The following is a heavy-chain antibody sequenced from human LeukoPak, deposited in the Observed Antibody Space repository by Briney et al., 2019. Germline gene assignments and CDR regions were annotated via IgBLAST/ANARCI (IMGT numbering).Heavy chain of an antibody. CDR1: GYTFTGYY. CDR2: INPNSGGT. V-gene: IGHV1-2*02. J-gene: IGHJ3*02. Sequence: GASVKVSCKASGYTFTGYYMHWVRQAPGLGLEWMGWINPNSGGTNYAQKFQGRVTMTRDTSISTAYMELSRLRSDDTAVYYCARADDSSGYYPAGAFDIWGQGTMVTVSS. D-gene: IGHD3-22*01. CDR3: ARADDSSGYYPAGAFDI.